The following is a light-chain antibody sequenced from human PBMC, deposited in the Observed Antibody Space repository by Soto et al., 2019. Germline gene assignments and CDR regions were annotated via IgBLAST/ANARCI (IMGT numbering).Light chain of an antibody. Sequence: LTQAPPTVSASVGDGATLTCRASQNIDNWLAWYQQTLGKATKLLIYKASSLETGAPSRFSGSASGTDFSLTISNLEPDDFADYHRQQYSTNYQASFGQGTKV. CDR3: QQYSTNYQAS. V-gene: IGKV1-5*03. J-gene: IGKJ1*01. CDR1: QNIDNW. CDR2: KAS.